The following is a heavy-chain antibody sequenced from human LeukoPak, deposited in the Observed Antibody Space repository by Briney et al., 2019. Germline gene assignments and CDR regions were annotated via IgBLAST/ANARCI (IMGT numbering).Heavy chain of an antibody. CDR2: ISGSGDTT. Sequence: GGSLRLSCAASRFTFSSYSMNWVRQAPGKGLEWVSGISGSGDTTYYADSVKGRFTISRDNSKNTLYLQMNSLRAEDTAVYYCAKDTDGEGTNWFDPWGQGTLVTVSS. J-gene: IGHJ5*02. V-gene: IGHV3-23*01. CDR3: AKDTDGEGTNWFDP. CDR1: RFTFSSYS. D-gene: IGHD3-10*01.